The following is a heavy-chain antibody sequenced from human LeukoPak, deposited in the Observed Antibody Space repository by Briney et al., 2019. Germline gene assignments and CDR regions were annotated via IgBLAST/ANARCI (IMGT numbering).Heavy chain of an antibody. D-gene: IGHD6-19*01. J-gene: IGHJ5*02. V-gene: IGHV4-31*03. CDR3: ARVEQWLNLFDP. CDR1: GGSISSGGYY. Sequence: SETLSLTCTVSGGSISSGGYYWSWIRQHPGKVLEWIGYIYYSGSTYYNPSLKSRVTISVDTSKNQFSLKLSSVTAADTAVYYCARVEQWLNLFDPWGQGTLVTVSS. CDR2: IYYSGST.